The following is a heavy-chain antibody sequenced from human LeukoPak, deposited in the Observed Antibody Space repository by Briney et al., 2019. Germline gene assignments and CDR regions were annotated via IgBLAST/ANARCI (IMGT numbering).Heavy chain of an antibody. Sequence: GGSLRLSFAASGFSFSNCSMNWVRQAPGKGVGWVSSISSSSTYIYYADSLEGRFTISRDNVSNSLYLQMNSLRAEDTAVYYCAGDYEGNLAFDIWGQGTMVTVSS. D-gene: IGHD4-23*01. CDR3: AGDYEGNLAFDI. V-gene: IGHV3-21*01. CDR2: ISSSSTYI. CDR1: GFSFSNCS. J-gene: IGHJ3*02.